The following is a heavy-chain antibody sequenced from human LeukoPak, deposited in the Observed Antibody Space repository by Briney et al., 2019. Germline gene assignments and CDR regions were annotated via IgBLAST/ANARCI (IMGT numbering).Heavy chain of an antibody. CDR2: IYYSGST. CDR3: AGRRGYSYGPGHLDY. CDR1: GGXISSYY. D-gene: IGHD5-18*01. J-gene: IGHJ4*02. V-gene: IGHV4-59*01. Sequence: SETLSLTCTVSGGXISSYYCSWIRQPPGKGLEWIGYIYYSGSTNYNPSLKSRVTISVDTSKNQSSLKLSSVTAADTAVYYCAGRRGYSYGPGHLDYWGQGTLVTVSS.